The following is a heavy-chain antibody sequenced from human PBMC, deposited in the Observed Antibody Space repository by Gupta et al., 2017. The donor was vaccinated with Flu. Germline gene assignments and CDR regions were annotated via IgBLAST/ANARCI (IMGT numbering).Heavy chain of an antibody. Sequence: QVQLQESGPGVVKPSGTLSLTCTISGTPSSVVFWWSWVRQSPGKGLEWIGEIFHVGTTKYNPSLQSRVTISIDKAKNQFSLRLSSVTAADTAVYYCARVFLDTYAYRGTFDMWGRGRKVSVSS. J-gene: IGHJ3*01. V-gene: IGHV4-4*02. CDR1: GTPSSVVFW. CDR2: IFHVGTT. CDR3: ARVFLDTYAYRGTFDM. D-gene: IGHD3-16*01.